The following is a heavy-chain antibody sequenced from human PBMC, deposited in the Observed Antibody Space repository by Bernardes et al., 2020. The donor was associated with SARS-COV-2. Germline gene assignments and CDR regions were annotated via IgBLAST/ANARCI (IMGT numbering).Heavy chain of an antibody. D-gene: IGHD3-22*01. V-gene: IGHV1-2*02. Sequence: ASVKVSCKASGYTFTGYYMHWVRQAPGQGLEWMGWITPNSGGTTYAQKFQGRVTMTRDTSISTAYMELSRLRSDDTAVYYCARAGSGYYYDYWGQGTLVTGSS. CDR2: ITPNSGGT. J-gene: IGHJ4*02. CDR1: GYTFTGYY. CDR3: ARAGSGYYYDY.